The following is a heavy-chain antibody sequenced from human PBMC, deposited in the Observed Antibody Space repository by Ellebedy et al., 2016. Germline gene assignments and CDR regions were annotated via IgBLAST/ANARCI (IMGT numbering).Heavy chain of an antibody. J-gene: IGHJ4*02. V-gene: IGHV4-39*07. CDR2: IYYSGST. CDR3: ARVNVLPHDDPFDY. Sequence: SETLSLXXTVSGGSISSSSYYWGWIRQPPGKGLEWIGSIYYSGSTYYNPSLKSRVTISVDTSKNQFSLKLSSVTAADTAVYYCARVNVLPHDDPFDYWGQGTLVTVSS. D-gene: IGHD3-10*01. CDR1: GGSISSSSYY.